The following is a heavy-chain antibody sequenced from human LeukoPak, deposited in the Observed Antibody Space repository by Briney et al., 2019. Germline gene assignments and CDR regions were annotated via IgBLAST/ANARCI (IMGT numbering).Heavy chain of an antibody. D-gene: IGHD3-22*01. CDR3: ARESGLYDSSGYYFYYYYGMDV. J-gene: IGHJ6*02. V-gene: IGHV3-7*01. Sequence: GGSLRLSCAASGFTLSSYWMSWVRQAPGKGLEWVANIKQDGTEKYYVDSVKGRFTISRDNAKNSLYLQMNSLRAEDTAVYYCARESGLYDSSGYYFYYYYGMDVWGQGTTVTVSS. CDR1: GFTLSSYW. CDR2: IKQDGTEK.